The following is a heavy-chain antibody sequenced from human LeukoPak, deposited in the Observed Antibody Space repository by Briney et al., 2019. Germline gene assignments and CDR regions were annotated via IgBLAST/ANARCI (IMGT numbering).Heavy chain of an antibody. CDR1: GFTFSSYS. V-gene: IGHV3-48*01. D-gene: IGHD3-10*01. J-gene: IGHJ4*02. Sequence: GGSLRLSCAASGFTFSSYSMNWVRQAPGKGLEWISYISSSSNTIKYADSVKGRLTISRDNAKNSLFLQMNSLRAEDTAVYYCARGYFSGSYSVDYWGQGTLVTVSS. CDR3: ARGYFSGSYSVDY. CDR2: ISSSSNTI.